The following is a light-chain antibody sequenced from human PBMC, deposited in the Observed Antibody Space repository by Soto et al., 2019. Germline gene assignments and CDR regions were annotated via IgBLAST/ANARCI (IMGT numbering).Light chain of an antibody. CDR1: QSLLRSDGETY. Sequence: DIVMTQTPLSLSVTPGQPASISCKSGQSLLRSDGETYLYWYLQRPGQSPQLLIYEVSKRVSGVPDRFSGSGSRTDFTLKITGVEAEDGGVYYCMRSIQPPLTFGGGTKVEIK. V-gene: IGKV2D-29*02. CDR2: EVS. CDR3: MRSIQPPLT. J-gene: IGKJ4*01.